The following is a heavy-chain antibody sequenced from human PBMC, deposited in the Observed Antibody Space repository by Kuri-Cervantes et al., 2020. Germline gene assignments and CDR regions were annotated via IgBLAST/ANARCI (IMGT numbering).Heavy chain of an antibody. V-gene: IGHV1-2*04. J-gene: IGHJ4*02. CDR3: AGSMTTAPDLGY. D-gene: IGHD3-16*01. Sequence: ASVKVSCKASGYTFTGYYMHWVRQAPGQGLEWMGWINPNSGGTNYAQKFQGWVTMTRDTSISTAYMELSRLRSDDTAVYYCAGSMTTAPDLGYWGQGTLITVSS. CDR1: GYTFTGYY. CDR2: INPNSGGT.